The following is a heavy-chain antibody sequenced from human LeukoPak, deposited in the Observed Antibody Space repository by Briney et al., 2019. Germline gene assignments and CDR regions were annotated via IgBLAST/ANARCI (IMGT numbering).Heavy chain of an antibody. CDR3: AREGIGYTSSPGAFDF. D-gene: IGHD6-13*01. J-gene: IGHJ3*01. CDR2: INHSGGT. Sequence: SETLSLTCAVYGGSFNDYYWSWIRQPPGKGLEWIGEINHSGGTNYNPSLKSRVTISVDMSKNQFSLKLSSVTAADTAVYYCAREGIGYTSSPGAFDFWGQGTMVTVSS. CDR1: GGSFNDYY. V-gene: IGHV4-34*01.